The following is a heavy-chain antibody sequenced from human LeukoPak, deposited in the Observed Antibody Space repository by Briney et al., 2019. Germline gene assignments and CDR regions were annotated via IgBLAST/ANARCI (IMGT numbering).Heavy chain of an antibody. Sequence: GGSLRLSCAASGFTFSSYWMHWVRQAPGKGLVWVSRINSDGSSTSYADSVKGRFTISRDNAKNTLYLQMNSLRAEDTAVYYCAKDRSGYFYHYGMDVWGQGTTVTVSS. CDR1: GFTFSSYW. J-gene: IGHJ6*02. CDR3: AKDRSGYFYHYGMDV. CDR2: INSDGSST. D-gene: IGHD3-22*01. V-gene: IGHV3-74*01.